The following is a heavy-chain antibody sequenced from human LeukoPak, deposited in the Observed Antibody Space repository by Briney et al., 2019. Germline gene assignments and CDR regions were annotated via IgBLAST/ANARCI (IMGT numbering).Heavy chain of an antibody. CDR3: ARDNPYSESPAADDAFDV. D-gene: IGHD1-26*01. Sequence: GKSLRLSCAASGISFSTDSMHWVRQAPGKGPEWVSAISSSSTYIYYADSVRGRFTISRHNAKDSLFLQMNSLRAEDTAVYFCARDNPYSESPAADDAFDVWGLGTTVTVSS. CDR1: GISFSTDS. CDR2: ISSSSTYI. J-gene: IGHJ3*01. V-gene: IGHV3-21*01.